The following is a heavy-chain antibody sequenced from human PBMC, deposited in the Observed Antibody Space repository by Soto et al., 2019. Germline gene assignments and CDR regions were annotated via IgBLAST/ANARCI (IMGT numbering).Heavy chain of an antibody. Sequence: GASVKVSCKASGGTFSSYAISWVRQAPGQGLEWMGGIIPIFGTANYAQKFQGRVTITADKSTSTAYMELSSLRSEDTAVYYCAREKRSAERSVYYYYYGMDVWGQGTTVTVSS. J-gene: IGHJ6*02. CDR3: AREKRSAERSVYYYYYGMDV. CDR1: GGTFSSYA. D-gene: IGHD6-6*01. CDR2: IIPIFGTA. V-gene: IGHV1-69*06.